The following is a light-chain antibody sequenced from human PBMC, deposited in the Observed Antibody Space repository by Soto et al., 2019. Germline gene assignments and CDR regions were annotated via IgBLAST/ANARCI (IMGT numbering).Light chain of an antibody. CDR2: AAS. CDR3: QNYGSSRT. J-gene: IGKJ1*01. V-gene: IGKV1-39*02. CDR1: QSISSY. Sequence: IQMTQSPSSLSASVGDRVTITCRASQSISSYLNWYQQKPGKAPKLLIYAASSLQSGVPSRFSGSGSGTDFTLTISSLQPEDFAVYYCQNYGSSRTFGQGTKVDIK.